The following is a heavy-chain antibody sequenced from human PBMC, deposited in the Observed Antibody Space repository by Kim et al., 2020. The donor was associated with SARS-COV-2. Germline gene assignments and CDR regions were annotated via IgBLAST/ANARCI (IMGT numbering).Heavy chain of an antibody. CDR2: T. Sequence: TKTAQKFRGRVTITRDTTASTAYMEVSSLRSEDTAVYYCARGSGWAFDYWGQGTLVTVAS. D-gene: IGHD6-19*01. V-gene: IGHV1-3*01. J-gene: IGHJ4*02. CDR3: ARGSGWAFDY.